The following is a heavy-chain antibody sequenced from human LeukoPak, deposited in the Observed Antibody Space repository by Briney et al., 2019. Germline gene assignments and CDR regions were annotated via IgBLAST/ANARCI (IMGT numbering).Heavy chain of an antibody. CDR2: IQYDGSIE. CDR3: ARDSCGSPSCFDY. Sequence: PGGPLRLSCTASGFTFSSYGMHWVRQAPGRGLEWVAAIQYDGSIEYYADSVKGRFTISRDQSKNTLFLQVNSLRAEDTAVYYCARDSCGSPSCFDYWGQGTLVTVSS. J-gene: IGHJ4*02. V-gene: IGHV3-33*01. D-gene: IGHD2-2*01. CDR1: GFTFSSYG.